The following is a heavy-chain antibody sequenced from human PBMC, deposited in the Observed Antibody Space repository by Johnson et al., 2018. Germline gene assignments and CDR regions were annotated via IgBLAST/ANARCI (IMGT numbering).Heavy chain of an antibody. Sequence: QVQLQESGPGLLKPSETLSLTCIVSGGSMSEDYWSWIRQPPGKGLEWVGTISKYGSVNYNPSLQSPVTISADTSKSQFSLSLTYVTAADTAVYFFARTHDTYIAGINYYYYMDVWGKGTAVTVSS. V-gene: IGHV4-59*01. D-gene: IGHD1-1*01. CDR3: ARTHDTYIAGINYYYYMDV. CDR2: ISKYGSV. J-gene: IGHJ6*03. CDR1: GGSMSEDY.